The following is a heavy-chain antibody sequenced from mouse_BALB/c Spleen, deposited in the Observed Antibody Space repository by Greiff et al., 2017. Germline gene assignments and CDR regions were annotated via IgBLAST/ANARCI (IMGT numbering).Heavy chain of an antibody. CDR2: ISYDGSN. Sequence: DVKLQESGPGLVKPSQSLSLTCSVTGYPITSGYYWNWIRQFPGNKLEWMGYISYDGSNNYNPSLKNRISITRDTSKNQFFLKLNSVTTEDTATYYCAREGVPYWYFDVWGAGTTVTVSS. CDR3: AREGVPYWYFDV. J-gene: IGHJ1*01. V-gene: IGHV3-6*02. CDR1: GYPITSGYY.